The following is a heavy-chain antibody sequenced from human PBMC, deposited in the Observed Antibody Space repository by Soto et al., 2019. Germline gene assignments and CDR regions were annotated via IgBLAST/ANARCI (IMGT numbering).Heavy chain of an antibody. Sequence: QVQLVESGGGVVQPGRSLRLSCAASGFTFSSYGMHWVRQAPGKGLEWVAVISYDGSNKYYADSVKGRFTISRDNSKNTLYLQMNSLRAEDTAVYYCAKEGVQNYYYYGMDVWGQGTTVTVSS. CDR1: GFTFSSYG. CDR3: AKEGVQNYYYYGMDV. J-gene: IGHJ6*02. CDR2: ISYDGSNK. D-gene: IGHD3-16*01. V-gene: IGHV3-30*18.